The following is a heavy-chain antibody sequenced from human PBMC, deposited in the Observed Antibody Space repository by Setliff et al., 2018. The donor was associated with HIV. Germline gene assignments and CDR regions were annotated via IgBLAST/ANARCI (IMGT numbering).Heavy chain of an antibody. V-gene: IGHV3-7*01. CDR3: ARDWPSSTAAGDC. CDR1: GSTVSSTY. J-gene: IGHJ4*02. Sequence: GGSLRLSCVVSGSTVSSTYMSWVRQAPGKGLEWVAKIKNDGSEKYYVDSVEGRFTISRDNAKNSLYLEMNSLTVEDTALYYCARDWPSSTAAGDCWGQGTLVTVSS. D-gene: IGHD6-6*01. CDR2: IKNDGSEK.